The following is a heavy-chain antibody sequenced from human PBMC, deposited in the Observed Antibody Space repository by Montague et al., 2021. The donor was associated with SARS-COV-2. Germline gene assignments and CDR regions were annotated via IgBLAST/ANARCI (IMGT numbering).Heavy chain of an antibody. CDR2: INYSGIT. D-gene: IGHD5-12*01. CDR3: ARSGWLTRGFDS. CDR1: GRSFSTYY. Sequence: SETLSLTCTVSGRSFSTYYWSWIRQPPGKGLEWIAYINYSGITNHYPSLKGRVSVSLDTSKNHFSLNLKSVTAADTAVYYCARSGWLTRGFDSWGQGTLVFVSS. J-gene: IGHJ4*02. V-gene: IGHV4-59*01.